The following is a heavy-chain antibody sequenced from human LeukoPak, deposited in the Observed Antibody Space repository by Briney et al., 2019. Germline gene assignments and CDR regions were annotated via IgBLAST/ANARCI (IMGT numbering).Heavy chain of an antibody. CDR1: GGSFSGYY. J-gene: IGHJ4*02. CDR3: ATGQWLAASEV. CDR2: INHSGST. Sequence: SETLSLTCAVYGGSFSGYYWSWIRQPPGKGLEWIGEINHSGSTNYNPSLKSRVTISVDTSKNQFSLKLSSVTAADTAVYFCATGQWLAASEVWGQGTLVIVSS. V-gene: IGHV4-34*01. D-gene: IGHD6-19*01.